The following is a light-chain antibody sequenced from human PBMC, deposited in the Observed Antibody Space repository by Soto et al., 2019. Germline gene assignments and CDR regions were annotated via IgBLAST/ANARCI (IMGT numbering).Light chain of an antibody. Sequence: EIVLTQSPVTLSLSPGEGATLSCRASQSLSRSYLAWYQHKPGQAPRLLIYAASSRATGVPARFSASASGTDFTLTISRLEPEDFALYFCQQYDTSPLTFGEGTKVEI. V-gene: IGKV3-20*01. J-gene: IGKJ4*02. CDR2: AAS. CDR3: QQYDTSPLT. CDR1: QSLSRSY.